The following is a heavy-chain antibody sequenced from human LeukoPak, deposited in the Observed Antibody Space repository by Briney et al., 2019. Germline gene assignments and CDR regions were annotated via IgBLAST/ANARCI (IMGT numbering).Heavy chain of an antibody. CDR1: GCTFSSYA. CDR2: ISGSGGST. Sequence: GGSLRLSCAASGCTFSSYAMSWVRQAPGKGLEWVSAISGSGGSTYYADSVKGRFTISRDNSKNTLYLQMNSLRADDTAVYYCAKDSRYYCDSSGYYRFAFDIWGQGTMVTVSS. D-gene: IGHD3-22*01. CDR3: AKDSRYYCDSSGYYRFAFDI. V-gene: IGHV3-23*01. J-gene: IGHJ3*02.